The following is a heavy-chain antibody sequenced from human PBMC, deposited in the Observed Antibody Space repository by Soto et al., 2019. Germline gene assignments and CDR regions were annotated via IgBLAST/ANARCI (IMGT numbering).Heavy chain of an antibody. Sequence: AFLLRTCTVCGGYVSTYYWSWIRQPPGKGLEWIGYIYYSGSTNYNPSLKSRVTISVDTSKNQFSLKLSSVTAADTAVYYCARRYGSRFDYWGQGTLVTVSS. D-gene: IGHD3-10*01. V-gene: IGHV4-59*08. J-gene: IGHJ4*02. CDR1: GGYVSTYY. CDR2: IYYSGST. CDR3: ARRYGSRFDY.